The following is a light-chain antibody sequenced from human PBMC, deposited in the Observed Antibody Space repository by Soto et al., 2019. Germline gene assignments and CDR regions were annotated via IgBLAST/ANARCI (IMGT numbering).Light chain of an antibody. J-gene: IGKJ1*01. CDR1: QSVTSN. CDR3: QQYNNWWT. V-gene: IGKV3-15*01. Sequence: EVVMAQSPGTLSVSLGERATLSCRASQSVTSNLAWYQQKPGQAPRLLIYGASTRATGIPARFSGSGSGTDFTLTISSLQSEDFAVYYCQQYNNWWTFGQGTKVDIK. CDR2: GAS.